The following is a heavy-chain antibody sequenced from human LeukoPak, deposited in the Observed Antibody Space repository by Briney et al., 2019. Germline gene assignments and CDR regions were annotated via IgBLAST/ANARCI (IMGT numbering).Heavy chain of an antibody. V-gene: IGHV3-30*04. CDR1: GFTFSSYA. Sequence: PGGSLRLSCAASGFTFSSYAMHWVRQAPGKGLEGVAVISYDGSNKYYADSVKGRFTISRDNSKNTLYLQMNSLRAEDTAVYYCARDSATVTSTSSWFDPWGQGTLVTVSS. CDR3: ARDSATVTSTSSWFDP. J-gene: IGHJ5*02. D-gene: IGHD4-17*01. CDR2: ISYDGSNK.